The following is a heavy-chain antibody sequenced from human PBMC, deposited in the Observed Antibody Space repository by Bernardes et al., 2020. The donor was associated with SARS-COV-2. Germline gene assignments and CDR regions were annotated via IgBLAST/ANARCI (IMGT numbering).Heavy chain of an antibody. CDR2: INEDGSRI. CDR3: VKDFTGTYDS. D-gene: IGHD1-7*01. CDR1: GFTLTSYW. J-gene: IGHJ4*02. Sequence: GGSLRLSCAASGFTLTSYWMHWVRQAPGKGLVWVARINEDGSRIDYADSVRGRVTISRDSAKNTLYLQMNSLGAEDTALYYCVKDFTGTYDSWGQGTLVTVSS. V-gene: IGHV3-74*01.